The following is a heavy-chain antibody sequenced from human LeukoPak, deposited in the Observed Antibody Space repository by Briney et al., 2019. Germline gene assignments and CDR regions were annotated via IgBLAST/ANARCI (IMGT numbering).Heavy chain of an antibody. D-gene: IGHD3-10*01. CDR3: ARYWYYVSGTYYRTFDY. CDR2: IYNSGST. V-gene: IGHV4-30-4*08. Sequence: SQTLSLTCTVSGGSISSADYSWTWIRQPSGKGLEWLGYIYNSGSTHYNPSLKSRVTISVDTTKNQFSLKLSSVTAADTAVYYCARYWYYVSGTYYRTFDYWGQGTLVTVSS. CDR1: GGSISSADYS. J-gene: IGHJ4*02.